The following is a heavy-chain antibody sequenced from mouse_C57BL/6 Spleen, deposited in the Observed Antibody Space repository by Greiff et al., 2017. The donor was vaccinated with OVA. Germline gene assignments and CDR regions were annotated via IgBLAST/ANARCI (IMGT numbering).Heavy chain of an antibody. CDR1: GFSLTSYG. V-gene: IGHV2-3*01. J-gene: IGHJ1*03. Sequence: QVQLQQSGPGLVAPSQSLSITCTVSGFSLTSYGVSWVRQPPGKGLEWLGVIWGDGSTNYHSAPISRLSISKDNSKSQVFLKLNSLQTDDTATYYWAKEGDLYGSSYWYFDVWGTGTTVTVSS. D-gene: IGHD1-1*01. CDR2: IWGDGST. CDR3: AKEGDLYGSSYWYFDV.